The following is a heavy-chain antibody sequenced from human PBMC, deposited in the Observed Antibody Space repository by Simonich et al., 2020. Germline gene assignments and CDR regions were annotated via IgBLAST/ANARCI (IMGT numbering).Heavy chain of an antibody. CDR1: GFTFSSYA. V-gene: IGHV3-21*01. CDR2: ISSSSSYI. D-gene: IGHD3-16*01. CDR3: AREQARGGAFDI. J-gene: IGHJ3*02. Sequence: GGGLVPPGGSLRLSCAASGFTFSSYAMSWVRQAPGKGLEWVSSISSSSSYIYYADSVKGRFTISRDNAKNSLYLQMNSLRAEDTAVYYCAREQARGGAFDIWGQGTMVTVSS.